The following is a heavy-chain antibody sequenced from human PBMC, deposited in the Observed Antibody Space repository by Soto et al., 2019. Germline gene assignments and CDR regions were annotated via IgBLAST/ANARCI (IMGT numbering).Heavy chain of an antibody. D-gene: IGHD5-18*01. CDR1: GGTFSSYA. CDR2: IIPIFGTA. CDR3: ARTGGYSYGYLFDY. Sequence: QVQLVQSGAEVKKPGSSVKVSCKASGGTFSSYAISWVRQAPGQGLEWMGGIIPIFGTANYAQKFQGRVTXXAXEXXSTAYMELSSLRSEDTAVYYCARTGGYSYGYLFDYWGQGTLVTVSS. V-gene: IGHV1-69*12. J-gene: IGHJ4*02.